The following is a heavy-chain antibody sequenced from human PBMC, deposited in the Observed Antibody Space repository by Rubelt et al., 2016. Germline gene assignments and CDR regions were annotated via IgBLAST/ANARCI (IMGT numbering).Heavy chain of an antibody. V-gene: IGHV1-46*01. Sequence: QVQLVQSGAEVKKPGASVKVSCKASGYTFTSYYMHWVRQAPGQGLEWMGRIIPILGIANYAQKFQGRVNMTRDTSTSTVYMELSSLRSEDTAVYYCARAQQGSYYPWGQGTLVTVSS. J-gene: IGHJ5*02. CDR3: ARAQQGSYYP. CDR1: GYTFTSYY. CDR2: IIPILGIA. D-gene: IGHD1-26*01.